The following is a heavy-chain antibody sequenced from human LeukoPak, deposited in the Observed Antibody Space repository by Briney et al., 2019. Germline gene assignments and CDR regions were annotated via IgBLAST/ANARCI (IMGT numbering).Heavy chain of an antibody. V-gene: IGHV4-34*01. D-gene: IGHD3-22*01. CDR2: INHSGST. CDR3: ARGSTPYYYDSSGYYPTYYYYYMDV. CDR1: GGSFSGYY. Sequence: SSETLSLTCAVYGGSFSGYYWNWIRQPPGKGLEWIGEINHSGSTNYNPSLKSRVTISVDTSKNQFSLKLRSVTAADTAVYYCARGSTPYYYDSSGYYPTYYYYYMDVWGKGTTVTVSS. J-gene: IGHJ6*03.